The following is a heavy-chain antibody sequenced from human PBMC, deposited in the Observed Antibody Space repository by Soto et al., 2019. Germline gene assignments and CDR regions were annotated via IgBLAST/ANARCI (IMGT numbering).Heavy chain of an antibody. J-gene: IGHJ6*02. CDR3: ARAIVGATLSGMDV. D-gene: IGHD1-26*01. Sequence: QVQLVHSGAEVKKPGSSVKVSCKASGGTFSSYAISWVRQAPGQGLEWMGGLIPIFGTANYAQKFQGRVTITADESMSTAYMELSSLRCEDKAVYYCARAIVGATLSGMDVWGQGTTVTVAS. CDR2: LIPIFGTA. V-gene: IGHV1-69*01. CDR1: GGTFSSYA.